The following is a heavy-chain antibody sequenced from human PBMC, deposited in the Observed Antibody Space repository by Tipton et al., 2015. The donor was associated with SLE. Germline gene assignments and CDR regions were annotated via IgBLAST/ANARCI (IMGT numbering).Heavy chain of an antibody. CDR3: ARVGDIRGFGY. Sequence: SLRLSCAASGFTFSNYWMHWVRQAPGKGLVWVSRINSDGSITNYADSVKGRFTVSRDNAKSTLYLQMNSLRAEDTAVYYCARVGDIRGFGYWGQGTLVTVSS. V-gene: IGHV3-74*01. CDR2: INSDGSIT. D-gene: IGHD3-9*01. CDR1: GFTFSNYW. J-gene: IGHJ4*02.